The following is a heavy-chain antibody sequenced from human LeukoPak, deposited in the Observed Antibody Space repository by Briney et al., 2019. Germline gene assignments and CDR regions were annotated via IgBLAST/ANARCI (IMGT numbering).Heavy chain of an antibody. D-gene: IGHD2-15*01. CDR1: GGSISSYY. CDR2: IYYSGST. V-gene: IGHV4-59*01. Sequence: KSSETLSLTCTVSGGSISSYYWSWIRQPPGKGLEWIGYIYYSGSTNYNPSLKSRVTISVDTSKNQFSLKLSSVTAADTAVYYCARFGPCSGGSRTRLDYWGQGTLVTVSS. J-gene: IGHJ4*02. CDR3: ARFGPCSGGSRTRLDY.